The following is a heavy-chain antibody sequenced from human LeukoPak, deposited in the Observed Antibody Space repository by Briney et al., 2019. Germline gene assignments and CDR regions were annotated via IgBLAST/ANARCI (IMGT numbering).Heavy chain of an antibody. D-gene: IGHD3-22*01. CDR1: GFTFSSYG. J-gene: IGHJ2*01. Sequence: PGGSLRLSCAASGFTFSSYGMHWVRQAPGKGLEWVAVIWYGGSNKYYADSVKGRFTISRDNAKNSLYLQMNSLRAEDTALYYCAKDLDRRYWYFDLWGRGTLVTVSS. CDR3: AKDLDRRYWYFDL. CDR2: IWYGGSNK. V-gene: IGHV3-33*03.